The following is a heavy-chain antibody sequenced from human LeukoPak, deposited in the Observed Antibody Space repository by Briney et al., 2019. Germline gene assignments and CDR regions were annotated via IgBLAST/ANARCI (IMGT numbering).Heavy chain of an antibody. Sequence: SETLSLTCTVSGGSISSYYWSWIRQPPGKGLESIGYIYNSGSTNYNPSLKSRVTISIDTSKNQFSLNLRSATAADTAVYYCARGYSYGPDYWGQRTLVTVSS. CDR3: ARGYSYGPDY. CDR2: IYNSGST. V-gene: IGHV4-59*01. D-gene: IGHD5-18*01. J-gene: IGHJ4*02. CDR1: GGSISSYY.